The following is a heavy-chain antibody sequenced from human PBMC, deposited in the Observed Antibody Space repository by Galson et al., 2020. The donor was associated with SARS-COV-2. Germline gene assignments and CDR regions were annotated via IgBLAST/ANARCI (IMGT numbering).Heavy chain of an antibody. CDR1: GFTFSSYS. D-gene: IGHD2-2*02. CDR3: AREHCSSTSCYTSWFDP. J-gene: IGHJ5*02. V-gene: IGHV3-48*04. Sequence: GGSLRLSCAASGFTFSSYSMNWVRQAPGKGLEWVSYISSSSSTIYYADSVKGRFTISRDNAKNSLYLQMNSLRAEDTAVYYCAREHCSSTSCYTSWFDPWGQGTLVTVSS. CDR2: ISSSSSTI.